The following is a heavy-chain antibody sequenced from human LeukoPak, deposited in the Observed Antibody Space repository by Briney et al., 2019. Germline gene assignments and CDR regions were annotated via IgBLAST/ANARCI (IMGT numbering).Heavy chain of an antibody. CDR3: VRDMGYYDKV. V-gene: IGHV3-74*01. J-gene: IGHJ4*02. CDR2: INSDGKST. CDR1: GFTFSTSW. Sequence: PGGXLRLSCAASGFTFSTSWMHWVRQAPGKGLVWVSRINSDGKSTNYADFVKGRFTISRDNAKNTLYLQMNSLRAEDTAVYYCVRDMGYYDKVWGQGTLVTVSS. D-gene: IGHD3-22*01.